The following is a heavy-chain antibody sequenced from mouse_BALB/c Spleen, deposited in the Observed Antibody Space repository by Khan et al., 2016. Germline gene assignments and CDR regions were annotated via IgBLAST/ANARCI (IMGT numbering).Heavy chain of an antibody. D-gene: IGHD2-10*01. CDR2: IYPGDVNS. CDR3: TRSDLQGSMDY. Sequence: QVQLQQSGPELVKPGASVRISCKASGYTFTSYYIHWVNQRPGQGLEWIGWIYPGDVNSKYNEKFKGKATLTADKSSRTAFMQLSSLPSEDSAVYYWTRSDLQGSMDYWGRGTSDTVST. CDR1: GYTFTSYY. J-gene: IGHJ4*01. V-gene: IGHV1S56*01.